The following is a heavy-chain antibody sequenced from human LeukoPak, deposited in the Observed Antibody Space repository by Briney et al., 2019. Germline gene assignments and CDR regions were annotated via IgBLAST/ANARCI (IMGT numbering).Heavy chain of an antibody. V-gene: IGHV1-8*01. J-gene: IGHJ4*02. D-gene: IGHD6-13*01. CDR2: MNPNSGNT. CDR3: ARRQSGYSSSRRYFDY. Sequence: ATVKVSCKASGYTFTSYDINWVRQATGQGLEWMGWMNPNSGNTGYAQKFQGRVTMTRNTSISTAYMELSSLRSEDTAVYYCARRQSGYSSSRRYFDYWGQGTLVTVSS. CDR1: GYTFTSYD.